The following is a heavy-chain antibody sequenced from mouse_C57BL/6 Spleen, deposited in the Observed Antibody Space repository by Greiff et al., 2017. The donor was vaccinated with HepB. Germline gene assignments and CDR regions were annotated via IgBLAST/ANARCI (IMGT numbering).Heavy chain of an antibody. CDR3: SQYYGSLDY. CDR2: IRLKSDNYAT. J-gene: IGHJ2*01. CDR1: GFTFSNYW. D-gene: IGHD1-1*01. V-gene: IGHV6-3*01. Sequence: EVKVVESGGGLVQPGGSMKLSCVASGFTFSNYWMNWVRQSPEKGLEWVAQIRLKSDNYATHYAESVKGRFTISRDDSKSSVYLQMNNLRAEDTGIYYCSQYYGSLDYWGQGNTLTVSS.